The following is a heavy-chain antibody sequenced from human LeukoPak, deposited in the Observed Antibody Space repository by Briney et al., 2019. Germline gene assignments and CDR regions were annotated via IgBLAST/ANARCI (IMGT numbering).Heavy chain of an antibody. CDR3: AGGRSNYYGMDV. V-gene: IGHV4-59*01. CDR1: DGSINSYY. Sequence: KPSETLSLTCSVSDGSINSYYWNWIRRPPGKGLEWIGYIYYNGNTNYSPSLKSRVTMSVDTSKNLFSLKVSSVTAADTAVYYCAGGRSNYYGMDVWGQGTTVTVSS. D-gene: IGHD1-26*01. CDR2: IYYNGNT. J-gene: IGHJ6*02.